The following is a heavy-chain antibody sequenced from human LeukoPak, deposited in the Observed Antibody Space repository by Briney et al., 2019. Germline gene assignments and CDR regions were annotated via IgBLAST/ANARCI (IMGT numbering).Heavy chain of an antibody. CDR3: ARASHSALTYGMDV. CDR1: GYTFTSYG. D-gene: IGHD4/OR15-4a*01. V-gene: IGHV1-18*01. J-gene: IGHJ6*02. CDR2: ISAYNGNT. Sequence: ASVKVSCKASGYTFTSYGISWVRQPPAQGLEWMGWISAYNGNTNYAQKLQGRVTMTTDTSTSTAYMELRSLRSDDTAVYYCARASHSALTYGMDVWGQGTTVTVSS.